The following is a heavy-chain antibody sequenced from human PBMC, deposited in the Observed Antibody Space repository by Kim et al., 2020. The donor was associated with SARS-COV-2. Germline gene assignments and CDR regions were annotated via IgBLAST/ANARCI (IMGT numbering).Heavy chain of an antibody. CDR3: AKFRVAGGSNYYYYYGMDV. Sequence: GGSLRLSCAASGFTFSSYGMHWVRQAPGKGLEWVAVISYDGSNKYYADSVKGRFTISRDNSKNTLYLQMNSLRAEDTAVYYCAKFRVAGGSNYYYYYGMDVWGQGTTVTVSS. CDR2: ISYDGSNK. D-gene: IGHD2-15*01. J-gene: IGHJ6*02. CDR1: GFTFSSYG. V-gene: IGHV3-30*18.